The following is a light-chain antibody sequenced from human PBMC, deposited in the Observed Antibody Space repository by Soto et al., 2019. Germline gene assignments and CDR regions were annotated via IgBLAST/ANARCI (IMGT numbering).Light chain of an antibody. CDR1: QSVSTY. V-gene: IGKV3-11*01. J-gene: IGKJ3*01. Sequence: EIVMTQSPATLSLSPGERATLSCRASQSVSTYLAWFQQKPGQAPRLLIYDASNRATGIPARFSGSGSGTDFILSISSLEPEDFAVYYCQQRSNWPFTFGHGTKVDIK. CDR3: QQRSNWPFT. CDR2: DAS.